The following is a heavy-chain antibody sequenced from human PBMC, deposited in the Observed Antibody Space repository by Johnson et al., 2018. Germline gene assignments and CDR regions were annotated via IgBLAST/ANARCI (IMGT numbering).Heavy chain of an antibody. CDR1: GGTFSSYA. D-gene: IGHD2-2*01. V-gene: IGHV1-69*05. CDR3: ARGEDIVVVPADPYYYYGMDV. J-gene: IGHJ6*02. Sequence: QVQLVQSGAEVKKPGSSVKVSCKASGGTFSSYAISWVRQAPGQGLGWMGGIIPLFATTNYAQKFQGRVTITTDESTSTVYMELRSLRSEDTAVYYWARGEDIVVVPADPYYYYGMDVWGQGTTVTVSS. CDR2: IIPLFATT.